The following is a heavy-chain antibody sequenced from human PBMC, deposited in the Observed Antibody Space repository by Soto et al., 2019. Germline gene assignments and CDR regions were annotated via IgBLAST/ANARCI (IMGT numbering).Heavy chain of an antibody. Sequence: GGSLRLSCAASGFTFSSYAMIWVRQAPGKGLEWVSAISGSGGSTYYADSVKGRFTISRDNSKNTLYLQMNSLRAEDTAVYYCAKDLDGSYYSFWFDPWGQGTLVTVSS. CDR3: AKDLDGSYYSFWFDP. J-gene: IGHJ5*02. CDR1: GFTFSSYA. D-gene: IGHD1-26*01. CDR2: ISGSGGST. V-gene: IGHV3-23*01.